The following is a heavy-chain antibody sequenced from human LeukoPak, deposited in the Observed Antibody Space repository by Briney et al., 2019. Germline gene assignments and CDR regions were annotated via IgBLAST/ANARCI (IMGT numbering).Heavy chain of an antibody. D-gene: IGHD6-13*01. CDR2: INHSGST. CDR1: AGSFSGYY. V-gene: IGHV4-34*01. Sequence: SETLSLTCAVYAGSFSGYYWSWIRPPPGKGLEWIGEINHSGSTNYNPSLKSRATTSVNTSKNQSSLKRSSGTAATTAVYYLRRGLHGSSWYTTSHVMSSPNRTFDYWGQGTLVTVSS. CDR3: RRGLHGSSWYTTSHVMSSPNRTFDY. J-gene: IGHJ4*02.